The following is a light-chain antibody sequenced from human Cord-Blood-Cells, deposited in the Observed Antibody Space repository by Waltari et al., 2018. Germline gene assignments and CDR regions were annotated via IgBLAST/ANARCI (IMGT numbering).Light chain of an antibody. CDR2: DAS. V-gene: IGKV1-5*01. J-gene: IGKJ1*01. CDR1: QSISSW. CDR3: QQYNSYST. Sequence: IQMTQSPSTLSASVGDRVTITCRASQSISSWLVWYQQKPGKAPKLLIYDASSLESGVPSRFSVSGSGTEFTLTISSLQPDDFATYYCQQYNSYSTFGQGTKVEIK.